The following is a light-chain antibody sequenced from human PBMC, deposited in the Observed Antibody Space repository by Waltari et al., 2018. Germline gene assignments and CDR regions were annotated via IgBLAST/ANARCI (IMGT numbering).Light chain of an antibody. CDR3: SSYTTGVI. J-gene: IGLJ2*01. Sequence: QSALTQPASVSGSPGQSIIIYCTGISRDIGGYVYVSWYQQHPGKAPKVIMFDVSNRPSGVSNRFSGSKSGNTASLTISGLQAEDEADYYCSSYTTGVIFGGGTRLTVL. CDR2: DVS. CDR1: SRDIGGYVY. V-gene: IGLV2-14*03.